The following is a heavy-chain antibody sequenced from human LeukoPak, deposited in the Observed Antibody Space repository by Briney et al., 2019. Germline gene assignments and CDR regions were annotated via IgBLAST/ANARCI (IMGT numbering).Heavy chain of an antibody. CDR2: IIPIFGIA. V-gene: IGHV1-69*13. D-gene: IGHD3-3*01. Sequence: ASVKVSCKASGGTFSSYAISWVRQATGQGLEWMGGIIPIFGIANYAQKFQGRVTITADESTSTAYMELSSLRSEDTAVYYCARNVGGLSDFWSGYYNYWGQGTLVTVSS. CDR3: ARNVGGLSDFWSGYYNY. CDR1: GGTFSSYA. J-gene: IGHJ4*02.